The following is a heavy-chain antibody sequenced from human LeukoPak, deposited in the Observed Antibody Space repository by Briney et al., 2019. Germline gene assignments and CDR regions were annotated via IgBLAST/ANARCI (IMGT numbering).Heavy chain of an antibody. V-gene: IGHV3-30-3*01. D-gene: IGHD2-21*02. J-gene: IGHJ4*02. CDR2: ISYDGSNK. CDR3: ARDPKTIVVVTANYFDY. Sequence: GRSLRLSCAASGFTFSSYAMHWVRQAPGKGLEWVAVISYDGSNKYYADSVKGRFTISRDNSKNTLYLQMNSLRAEDTAVYYCARDPKTIVVVTANYFDYWGQGTLVTVSS. CDR1: GFTFSSYA.